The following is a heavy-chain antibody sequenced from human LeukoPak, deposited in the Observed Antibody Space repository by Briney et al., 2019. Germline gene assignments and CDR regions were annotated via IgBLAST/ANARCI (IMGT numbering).Heavy chain of an antibody. J-gene: IGHJ2*01. D-gene: IGHD3-3*01. CDR2: IYTSRST. CDR1: GGSISSYY. Sequence: SETLSLACTASGGSISSYYWSWIRQPAGKGLEWIGRIYTSRSTNYNPSLKSRVTMSVDTSKNQFSLKLSSVTAADTAVYYCARDYDFWSGYYSYWYFDLWGRGTLVTVSS. V-gene: IGHV4-4*07. CDR3: ARDYDFWSGYYSYWYFDL.